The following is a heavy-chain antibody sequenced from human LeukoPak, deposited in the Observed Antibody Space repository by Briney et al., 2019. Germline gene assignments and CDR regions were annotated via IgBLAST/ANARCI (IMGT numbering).Heavy chain of an antibody. J-gene: IGHJ6*02. CDR2: IVVGSGNT. CDR3: AAPGTKGVGYYDGMDV. CDR1: GFTFTSSA. Sequence: SVKVSCKASGFTFTSSAMQWVRQARGQRLEWIGWIVVGSGNTNYAQKFQERVTITRDMSTSTAYMELSSLRSEDTAVYYCAAPGTKGVGYYDGMDVWGQGTTVTVSS. D-gene: IGHD1-26*01. V-gene: IGHV1-58*02.